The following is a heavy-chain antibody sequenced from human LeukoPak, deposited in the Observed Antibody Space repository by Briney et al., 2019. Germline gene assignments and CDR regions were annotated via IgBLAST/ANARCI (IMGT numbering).Heavy chain of an antibody. CDR2: ISGDGGST. CDR1: GFTFDDYA. Sequence: GGPLRLSCAASGFTFDDYAMHWVRQAPGKGLEWVSLISGDGGSTYYADSVKGRFTISRDNSKNSLYLQMNSLRTEDTALYYCASLVVSSDAFDIWGQGTMVTVSS. CDR3: ASLVVSSDAFDI. J-gene: IGHJ3*02. D-gene: IGHD2-8*02. V-gene: IGHV3-43*02.